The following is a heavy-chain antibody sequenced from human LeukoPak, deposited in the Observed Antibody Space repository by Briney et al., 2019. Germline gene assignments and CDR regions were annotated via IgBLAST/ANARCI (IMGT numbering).Heavy chain of an antibody. V-gene: IGHV1-69*01. D-gene: IGHD3-3*01. CDR3: ARDFTIFGVPTGFDP. J-gene: IGHJ5*02. Sequence: GASVKVSCKASGGTFSSYAISWVRQAPGQGLERMGGIIPIFGTANYAQKFQGRVTITADESTSTAYMELSSLRSEDTAVYYCARDFTIFGVPTGFDPWGQGTLVTVSS. CDR1: GGTFSSYA. CDR2: IIPIFGTA.